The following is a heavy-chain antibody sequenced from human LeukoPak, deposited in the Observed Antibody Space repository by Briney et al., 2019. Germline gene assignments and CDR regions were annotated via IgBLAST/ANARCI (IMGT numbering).Heavy chain of an antibody. V-gene: IGHV3-30-3*01. J-gene: IGHJ4*02. CDR3: AREAFGQLWFDY. CDR2: ISYDGSNK. D-gene: IGHD5-18*01. Sequence: ARSLRLSCAASGFTFSSYAMHWVRQAPGKGLEWVAVISYDGSNKYYADSVKGRFTISRDNSKNTLYLQMNSLRAEDTAVYYCAREAFGQLWFDYWGQGTLVTVSS. CDR1: GFTFSSYA.